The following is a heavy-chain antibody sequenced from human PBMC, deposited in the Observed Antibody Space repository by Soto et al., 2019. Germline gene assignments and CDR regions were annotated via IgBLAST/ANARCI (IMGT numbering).Heavy chain of an antibody. CDR3: ARATYCSSTSRYAIAA. CDR2: MNPNSGNT. J-gene: IGHJ4*02. V-gene: IGHV1-8*02. D-gene: IGHD2-2*01. CDR1: GYTFTSYA. Sequence: PSVKVSGKASGYTFTSYAMHWVRQAPGQGLEWMGWMNPNSGNTGYAQKFQGRVTMTRNTSISTAYMELSSLRSEDTAVYYCARATYCSSTSRYAIAAWGQGTLVTVSS.